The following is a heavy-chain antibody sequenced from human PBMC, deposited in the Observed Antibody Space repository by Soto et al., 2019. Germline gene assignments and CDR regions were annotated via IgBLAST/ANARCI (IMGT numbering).Heavy chain of an antibody. V-gene: IGHV3-13*05. Sequence: EVQLVESGGGLVQPGGSLRLSCEASGFTFRNYDIHWVRQGTGKGLEWVSGISAAGDPDYADSVEGRFTISRENAQTSFFLQMNSLRVGDTAVYYCARTDRDFYGLDVWGQGTTVIVSS. CDR1: GFTFRNYD. CDR2: ISAAGDP. J-gene: IGHJ6*02. CDR3: ARTDRDFYGLDV.